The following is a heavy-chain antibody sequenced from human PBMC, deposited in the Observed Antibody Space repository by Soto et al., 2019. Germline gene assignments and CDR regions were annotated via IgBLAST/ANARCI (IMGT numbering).Heavy chain of an antibody. CDR3: ARAIKGPRGYYYGMDV. V-gene: IGHV4-31*03. D-gene: IGHD5-12*01. Sequence: SVILSLTCTVSGGTISSGGYYWSWIRQHPGKGLEWIGYIYYSGSTYYNPSLKSRVTISVDTSKNQFSLKLSSVTAADTAVYYCARAIKGPRGYYYGMDVCGQGTTVTVSS. CDR1: GGTISSGGYY. J-gene: IGHJ6*02. CDR2: IYYSGST.